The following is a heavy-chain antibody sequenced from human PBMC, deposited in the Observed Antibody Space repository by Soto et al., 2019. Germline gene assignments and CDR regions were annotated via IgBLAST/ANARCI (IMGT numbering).Heavy chain of an antibody. Sequence: GESLKISCKGSGYSFAGYWITWVRQKPGKGLEWMGRIDPSDSQTYYSPSFRGHVTISATTSITTVFLQWSSLRASDTAMYYCARQIYDSDTGPNFQYYFDSWGQGTPVTVSS. J-gene: IGHJ4*02. CDR1: GYSFAGYW. D-gene: IGHD3-22*01. CDR3: ARQIYDSDTGPNFQYYFDS. CDR2: IDPSDSQT. V-gene: IGHV5-10-1*01.